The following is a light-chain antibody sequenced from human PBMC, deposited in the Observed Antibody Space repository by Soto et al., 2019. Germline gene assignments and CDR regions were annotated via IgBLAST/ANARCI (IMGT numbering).Light chain of an antibody. CDR1: QSVNSSY. Sequence: EPVLTQSPGTLSLSPGASATLSCRARQSVNSSYLAWYQQKPRQPPRRLIYGASSRATGSPDRFISSGSGTDYTLIISRLEPEDFSVYYCQQYGSSRPGTFGQGTKLEIK. CDR3: QQYGSSRPGT. CDR2: GAS. V-gene: IGKV3-20*01. J-gene: IGKJ1*01.